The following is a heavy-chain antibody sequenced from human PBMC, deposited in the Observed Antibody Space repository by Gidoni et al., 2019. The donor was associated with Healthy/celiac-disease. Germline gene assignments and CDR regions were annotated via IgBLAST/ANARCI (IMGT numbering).Heavy chain of an antibody. D-gene: IGHD3-22*01. CDR2: ISGSGGST. CDR1: GFTFLSYA. CDR3: AKKIAPGDYDSSGYDWAYYGMDV. J-gene: IGHJ6*02. Sequence: EAQLLDSGGGLVQPGGSLRLSCAAPGFTFLSYAMSWVRQAQVKGLEWVSAISGSGGSTYYADSVKGRFTISRDNPKNTLYLQMNSLRAEDTAVYYCAKKIAPGDYDSSGYDWAYYGMDVWGQETTVTVS. V-gene: IGHV3-23*01.